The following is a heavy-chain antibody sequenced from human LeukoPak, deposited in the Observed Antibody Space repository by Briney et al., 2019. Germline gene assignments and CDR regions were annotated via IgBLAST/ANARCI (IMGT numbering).Heavy chain of an antibody. D-gene: IGHD5-12*01. Sequence: PGGSLRLSCAASGFTFSSYWMHWVRQAPGKGLVWVSRINSDGSSTSYADSVKGRLTISRDNAENTLYLQMNSLRVEGTAVYYCARGDGYAQRDWGQGTLVTVPS. V-gene: IGHV3-74*01. CDR3: ARGDGYAQRD. CDR2: INSDGSST. CDR1: GFTFSSYW. J-gene: IGHJ4*02.